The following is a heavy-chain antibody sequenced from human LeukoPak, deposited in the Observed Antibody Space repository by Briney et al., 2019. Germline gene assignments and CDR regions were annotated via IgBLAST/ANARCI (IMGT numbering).Heavy chain of an antibody. CDR2: IYSTGST. Sequence: SETLSLTCTVSGGSINFYYWSWIRQPAGKGLEWIGRIYSTGSTNYSLSLKSRVTMSVDKSKNQFSLNLSSVTAADTAVYYCARGIADPYSFDSWGQGTLVTVSS. D-gene: IGHD6-13*01. CDR3: ARGIADPYSFDS. J-gene: IGHJ4*02. CDR1: GGSINFYY. V-gene: IGHV4-4*07.